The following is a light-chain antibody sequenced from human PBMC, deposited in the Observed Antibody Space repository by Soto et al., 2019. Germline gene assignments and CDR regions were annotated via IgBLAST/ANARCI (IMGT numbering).Light chain of an antibody. CDR1: NGRYSFA. V-gene: IGLV4-69*01. CDR3: QTWGTAPL. CDR2: LNIDGTH. Sequence: PVLTQSPSASASLGASVKLACTLSNGRYSFAIAWHQQKPSKGPRYLMKLNIDGTHRKGDGIPDRFSGSRSGTESYLTISSLQSDDEADYYCQTWGTAPLFGGGTKVTVL. J-gene: IGLJ2*01.